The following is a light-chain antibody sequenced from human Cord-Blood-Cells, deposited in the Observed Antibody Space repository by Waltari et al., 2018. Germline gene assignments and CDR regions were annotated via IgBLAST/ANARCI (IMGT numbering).Light chain of an antibody. V-gene: IGLV2-14*01. J-gene: IGLJ1*01. CDR2: EVS. Sequence: QSALTQPASVSGSPGQSTTISSTGTSSDVGGYNYDSWYQKHPDKAPKLTIYEVSNRPSGVPSGVSGSKSGNTASLTISGLQAQDEADYYCSSYTSSSTLVFGTGTKVTVL. CDR3: SSYTSSSTLV. CDR1: SSDVGGYNY.